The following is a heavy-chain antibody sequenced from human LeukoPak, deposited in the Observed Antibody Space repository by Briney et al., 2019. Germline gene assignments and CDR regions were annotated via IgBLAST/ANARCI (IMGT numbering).Heavy chain of an antibody. D-gene: IGHD1-20*01. Sequence: GGSLRLSCAASGFTFSSYAMTWVRQAPGKGLEWVSVITGSGGATYYADSVKGRFTISTDDSKNTLFLQMNSLRAEDTALYHCAKSRYNWNLMPDFDYWGQGTLVTVSS. J-gene: IGHJ4*02. CDR1: GFTFSSYA. CDR2: ITGSGGAT. CDR3: AKSRYNWNLMPDFDY. V-gene: IGHV3-23*01.